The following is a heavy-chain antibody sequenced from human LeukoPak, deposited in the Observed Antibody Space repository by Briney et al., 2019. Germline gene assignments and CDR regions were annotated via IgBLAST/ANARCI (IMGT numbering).Heavy chain of an antibody. D-gene: IGHD2-15*01. V-gene: IGHV4-31*03. CDR3: TRVGYCTGGSCYGLDH. CDR2: TYYSGSP. CDR1: GGSISSSGYY. Sequence: SQTLSLTCTVSGGSISSSGYYWSWIRQHPGKGLEWIGYTYYSGSPYYNPSLKSRLTISVDTSKNQFSLKLSSVTAADTAVYYCTRVGYCTGGSCYGLDHWGQGTLVTVSS. J-gene: IGHJ4*02.